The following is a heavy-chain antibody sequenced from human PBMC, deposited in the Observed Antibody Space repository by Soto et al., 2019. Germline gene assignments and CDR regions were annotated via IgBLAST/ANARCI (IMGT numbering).Heavy chain of an antibody. CDR2: IYYSGST. CDR3: ARHNGGY. J-gene: IGHJ4*02. CDR1: GGSISSSSYY. Sequence: PSETPSLTCTVSGGSISSSSYYWCWIRHPPGKGLEWIGSIYYSGSTYYNPSLKSRVTISVDTSKNQFSLKLSSVTAADTAVYYCARHNGGYWGQGTLVTVSS. V-gene: IGHV4-39*01.